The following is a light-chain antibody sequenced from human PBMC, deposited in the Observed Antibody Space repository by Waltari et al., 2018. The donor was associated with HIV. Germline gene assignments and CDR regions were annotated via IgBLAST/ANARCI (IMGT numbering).Light chain of an antibody. Sequence: HSDLTQPLSVSGAPNERVTIPCAGSLSTFAGHPVFWYQRLPGTAPRLVMYATNQRPSGVSDRFSGSRSDTTASLAIAGLRSEDEGDYYCAVGTGTVTGWLFGGGTKLTV. J-gene: IGLJ2*01. V-gene: IGLV1-47*01. CDR3: AVGTGTVTGWL. CDR1: LSTFAGHP. CDR2: ATN.